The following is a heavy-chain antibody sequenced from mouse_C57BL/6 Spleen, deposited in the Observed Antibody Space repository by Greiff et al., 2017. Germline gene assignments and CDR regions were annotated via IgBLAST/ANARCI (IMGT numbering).Heavy chain of an antibody. D-gene: IGHD1-1*01. CDR1: GYTFTSYW. CDR2: IHPNSGST. J-gene: IGHJ2*01. V-gene: IGHV1-64*01. CDR3: ARSYYYVSSYGY. Sequence: QVQLQQPGAELVKPGASVKLSCKASGYTFTSYWMHWVKQRPGQGLEWIGMIHPNSGSTNYNEKFQSKATLTVDKSSSTAYMQLSSLTSEDSAVYYCARSYYYVSSYGYWGQGTTLTVSS.